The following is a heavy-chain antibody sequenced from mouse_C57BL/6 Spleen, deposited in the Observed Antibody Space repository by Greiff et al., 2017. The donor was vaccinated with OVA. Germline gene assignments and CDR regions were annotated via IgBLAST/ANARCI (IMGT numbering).Heavy chain of an antibody. J-gene: IGHJ4*01. D-gene: IGHD1-1*01. V-gene: IGHV5-17*01. CDR1: GFTFSDYG. CDR3: ARDYYGSRGYAMDY. CDR2: ISSGSSTI. Sequence: EVKLVESGGGLVKPGGSLKLSCAASGFTFSDYGMHWVRQASEKGLEWVAYISSGSSTIYYADTVKGRFTISRDNAKNTLFLQMTSLRSEDTAMYYCARDYYGSRGYAMDYWGQGTSVTVSS.